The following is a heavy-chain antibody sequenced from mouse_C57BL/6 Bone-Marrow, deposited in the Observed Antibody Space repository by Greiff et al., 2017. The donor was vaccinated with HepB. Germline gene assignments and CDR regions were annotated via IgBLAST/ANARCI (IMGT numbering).Heavy chain of an antibody. CDR3: ARGGAWFAY. CDR2: ISDGGSYT. J-gene: IGHJ3*01. V-gene: IGHV5-4*01. Sequence: EVQWVESGGGLVKPGGSLKLSCAASGFTFSSYAMSWVRQTPEKRLEWVATISDGGSYTYYPDNVKGRFTISRDNAKNNLYLQMSHLKSEDTAMYYCARGGAWFAYWGQGTLVTVSA. CDR1: GFTFSSYA.